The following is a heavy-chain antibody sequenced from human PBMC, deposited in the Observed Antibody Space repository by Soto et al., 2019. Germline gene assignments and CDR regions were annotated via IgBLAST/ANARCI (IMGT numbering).Heavy chain of an antibody. CDR2: IGTAGDT. CDR1: GFTSSSYE. CDR3: AISGRSFSGGLSDAFDI. V-gene: IGHV3-13*01. D-gene: IGHD2-15*01. Sequence: GGSLRLSCAASGFTSSSYEMHWVRQATGKGLEWVSAIGTAGDTYYPGSVKGRFTISRENAKNFLYHQMNSLRAEDTAVYFCAISGRSFSGGLSDAFDISAQRTVVTVSS. J-gene: IGHJ3*02.